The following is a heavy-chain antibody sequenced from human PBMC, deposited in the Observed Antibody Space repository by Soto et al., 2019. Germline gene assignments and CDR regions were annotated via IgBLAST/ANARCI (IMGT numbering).Heavy chain of an antibody. Sequence: SVKVSCKASGGTFSIYAISCVRQSALQWLDWMGGIIPIFGTANYAQKFQGRVTITADESTSTAYMELSSLRSEDTAVYYCAAGFILGYCSSTSCPVGWFDPWGQGTLVTVSS. J-gene: IGHJ5*02. V-gene: IGHV1-69*13. CDR1: GGTFSIYA. D-gene: IGHD2-2*01. CDR3: AAGFILGYCSSTSCPVGWFDP. CDR2: IIPIFGTA.